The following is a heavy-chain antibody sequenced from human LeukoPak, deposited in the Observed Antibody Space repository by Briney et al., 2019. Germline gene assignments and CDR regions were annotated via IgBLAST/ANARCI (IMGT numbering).Heavy chain of an antibody. V-gene: IGHV3-30*02. Sequence: GGSLRLSCAASGFTFSSYGMHWVRQAPGRGLEWVAFIRYDGSNKYYADSVKGRFTISRDNSKNTLYLQMSSLRAEDTAVYYCAKALVGATTSLYYYYMDVWGKGTTVTVSS. D-gene: IGHD1-26*01. CDR1: GFTFSSYG. CDR2: IRYDGSNK. CDR3: AKALVGATTSLYYYYMDV. J-gene: IGHJ6*03.